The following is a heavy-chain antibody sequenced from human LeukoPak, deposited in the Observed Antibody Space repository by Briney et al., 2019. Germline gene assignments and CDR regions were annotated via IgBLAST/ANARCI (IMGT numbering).Heavy chain of an antibody. V-gene: IGHV4-30-2*01. Sequence: SQTLSLTCAVSGGSISSGGYSWSWIRQPPGKGLEWIGYIYHSGSTYYNPSLKSRVTISVDRSKNQFSLKLSSVTAADTAVYYCARGRDYYDSSGYYGAFDIWGQGTMVTVSS. CDR3: ARGRDYYDSSGYYGAFDI. CDR1: GGSISSGGYS. J-gene: IGHJ3*02. CDR2: IYHSGST. D-gene: IGHD3-22*01.